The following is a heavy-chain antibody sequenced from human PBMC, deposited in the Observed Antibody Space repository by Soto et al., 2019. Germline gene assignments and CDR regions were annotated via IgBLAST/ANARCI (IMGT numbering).Heavy chain of an antibody. CDR2: INPSGGST. J-gene: IGHJ6*04. D-gene: IGHD2-2*01. Sequence: GASVKVSCKASGYTFTSYYMHWVRQAPGQGLEWMGIINPSGGSTSYAQKFQGRVTMTRGTSTSTVYMELSSLRSEDTAVYYCARYIVVVPAAIHQHFCVGYYYYDMDVWGKGTRVTVSS. V-gene: IGHV1-46*01. CDR3: ARYIVVVPAAIHQHFCVGYYYYDMDV. CDR1: GYTFTSYY.